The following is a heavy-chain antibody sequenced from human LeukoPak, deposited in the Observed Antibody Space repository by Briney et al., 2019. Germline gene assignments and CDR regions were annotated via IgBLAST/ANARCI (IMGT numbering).Heavy chain of an antibody. J-gene: IGHJ6*02. CDR1: GFTFSSYA. D-gene: IGHD3-22*01. CDR2: ISYDGSNK. CDR3: ASRNYYYDSSGYRRLDV. Sequence: PGGSLRLSCAASGFTFSSYAMHWVRQAPGKGLEWVAVISYDGSNKYYADSVKGRFTISRDNAKNSLYLQMNSLRAEDTAVYYCASRNYYYDSSGYRRLDVWGQGTTVTVSS. V-gene: IGHV3-30-3*01.